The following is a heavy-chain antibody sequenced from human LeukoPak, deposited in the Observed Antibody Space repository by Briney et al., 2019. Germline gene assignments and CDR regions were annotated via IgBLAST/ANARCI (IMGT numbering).Heavy chain of an antibody. V-gene: IGHV3-30*04. D-gene: IGHD3-3*01. CDR2: IAYDGSNE. CDR1: GFTFTNYG. Sequence: GRSLRLSCVVSGFTFTNYGMHWVRQAPGKGLDWVASIAYDGSNENYAESVKGRFTISRDNSKYTLYMQLNSLRAEDTAVYYCARPSGSVTIFGVVDYFDYWGQGSLVTVFS. CDR3: ARPSGSVTIFGVVDYFDY. J-gene: IGHJ4*02.